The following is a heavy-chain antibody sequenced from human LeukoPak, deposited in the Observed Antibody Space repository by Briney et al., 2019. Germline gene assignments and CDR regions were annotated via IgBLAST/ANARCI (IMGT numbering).Heavy chain of an antibody. CDR3: ARHVGPNIVVVPAAIDY. J-gene: IGHJ4*02. CDR1: GGSIGRYY. V-gene: IGHV4-39*01. D-gene: IGHD2-2*02. Sequence: SETLSLTCAVSGGSIGRYYWGWIRQPPGRGPEWIGIINYSGNTYYNPSLKSRVTISVDTSKNQFSLKLSSVTAADTAVYYCARHVGPNIVVVPAAIDYWGQGTLVTVSS. CDR2: INYSGNT.